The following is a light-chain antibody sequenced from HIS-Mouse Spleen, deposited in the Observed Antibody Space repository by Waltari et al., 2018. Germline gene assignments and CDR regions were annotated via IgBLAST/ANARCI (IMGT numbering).Light chain of an antibody. CDR3: QQLNSYPPT. J-gene: IGKJ1*01. Sequence: DIQLTQSPSFLSASVGDRVTITCRASQGISSYLALYQQKLGKAPKLLIYAASTLQRGVPSRFSGSGTGTEFTLAISSLQPEDFATYYCQQLNSYPPTFGQGTKVEIK. CDR1: QGISSY. CDR2: AAS. V-gene: IGKV1-9*01.